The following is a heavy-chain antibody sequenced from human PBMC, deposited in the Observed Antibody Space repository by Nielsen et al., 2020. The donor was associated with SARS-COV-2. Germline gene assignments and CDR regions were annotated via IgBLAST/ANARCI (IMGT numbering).Heavy chain of an antibody. CDR3: ARVPFDDYSNFYYMDV. Sequence: WIRQPPGKGLEWVAVISYDGSNKYYADSVKGRFTISRDNSKNTLFLQMNSLRAEDTAVYYCARVPFDDYSNFYYMDVWGKGTTVTVSS. CDR2: ISYDGSNK. D-gene: IGHD4-11*01. J-gene: IGHJ6*03. V-gene: IGHV3-33*05.